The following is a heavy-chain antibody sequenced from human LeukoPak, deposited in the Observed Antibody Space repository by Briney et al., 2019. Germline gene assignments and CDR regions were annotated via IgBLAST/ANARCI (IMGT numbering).Heavy chain of an antibody. CDR2: IYPGDSNT. Sequence: GESLKISCKGSEYRFTSYWIGWVRQMPGKGLEWMGIIYPGDSNTRYSPSFQGQVTISADKSISTAYLQWSSLKASDTAMYYCARRPAASSSWDSWGQGTLVTVSS. CDR1: EYRFTSYW. J-gene: IGHJ4*02. D-gene: IGHD6-13*01. CDR3: ARRPAASSSWDS. V-gene: IGHV5-51*01.